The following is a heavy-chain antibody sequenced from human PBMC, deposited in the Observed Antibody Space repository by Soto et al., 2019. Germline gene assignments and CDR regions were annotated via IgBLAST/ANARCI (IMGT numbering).Heavy chain of an antibody. D-gene: IGHD5-18*01. CDR3: ARVKRGYSYGSVIYYYYGMDV. CDR2: ISSSGSTI. CDR1: GFTFSDYY. Sequence: GGSLRLSCAASGFTFSDYYMSWIRQAPGKGLEWVSYISSSGSTIYYADSVKGRFTISRDNAKNSLYLQMNSLRAEDTAVYYCARVKRGYSYGSVIYYYYGMDVWGQGTTVTVSS. J-gene: IGHJ6*02. V-gene: IGHV3-11*01.